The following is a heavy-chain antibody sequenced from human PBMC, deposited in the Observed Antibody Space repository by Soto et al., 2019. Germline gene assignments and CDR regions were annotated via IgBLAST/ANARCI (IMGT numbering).Heavy chain of an antibody. V-gene: IGHV6-1*01. J-gene: IGHJ6*02. Sequence: PSQTLSLTCAISGDSVSSNSAAWSWIGQSPSRGLEWLGRTYYRSKWYNDYAVSVKSRITINPDTSKNQFSLQLNSVTPEDTAVYYCARAGIAARNHYYYGMDVWGQGTTVTVSS. D-gene: IGHD6-6*01. CDR3: ARAGIAARNHYYYGMDV. CDR2: TYYRSKWYN. CDR1: GDSVSSNSAA.